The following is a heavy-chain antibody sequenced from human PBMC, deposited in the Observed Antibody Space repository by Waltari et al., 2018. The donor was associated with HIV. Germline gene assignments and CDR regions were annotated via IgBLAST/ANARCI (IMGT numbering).Heavy chain of an antibody. CDR3: ARLGYCSSTSCYYYYYYGMDV. D-gene: IGHD2-2*01. CDR1: GYTFTSYD. CDR2: MNPNSGNT. V-gene: IGHV1-8*01. J-gene: IGHJ6*02. Sequence: QVQLVQSGAEVKKPGASVKVSCKASGYTFTSYDINWVRQATGQGLEWMGWMNPNSGNTGYAQKFQGRVTMTRNTSISTAYMELSSPRSEDTAVYYCARLGYCSSTSCYYYYYYGMDVWGQGTTVTVSS.